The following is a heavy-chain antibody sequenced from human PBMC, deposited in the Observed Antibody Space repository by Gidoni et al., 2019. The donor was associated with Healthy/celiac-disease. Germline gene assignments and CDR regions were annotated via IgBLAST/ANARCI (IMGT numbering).Heavy chain of an antibody. CDR1: GGSISNSSYH. Sequence: QLQLQASGPGLVKPSAPLSLPRTVSGGSISNSSYHWGWTRQPPGKGLEWIGSIYYSGSTYYNPSLKSRVTISGDTSKNQFALKLSSVTAADTAVYYCARHKSSVGDILTGYYGADPYYFDYWGQGTLVTVSS. D-gene: IGHD3-9*01. J-gene: IGHJ4*02. CDR3: ARHKSSVGDILTGYYGADPYYFDY. V-gene: IGHV4-39*01. CDR2: IYYSGST.